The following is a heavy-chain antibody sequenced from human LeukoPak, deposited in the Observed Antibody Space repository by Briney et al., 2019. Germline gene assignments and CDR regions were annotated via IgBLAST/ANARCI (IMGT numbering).Heavy chain of an antibody. CDR1: GGSISSYY. CDR2: IYYSGST. CDR3: AGQGDASWIIWFDP. V-gene: IGHV4-59*08. D-gene: IGHD2-21*01. Sequence: SETLSLTCTVSGGSISSYYWSWIRRPPGKGLEWIGYIYYSGSTNYNPSLKSRVTISVDTSKNQFSLKLSSVTAADTAVYYCAGQGDASWIIWFDPWGQGTLVSVSS. J-gene: IGHJ5*02.